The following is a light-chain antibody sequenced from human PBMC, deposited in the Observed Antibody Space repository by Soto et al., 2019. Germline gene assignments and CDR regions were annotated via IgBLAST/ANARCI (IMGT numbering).Light chain of an antibody. CDR3: CSYAGESSLV. CDR1: SGDVGRYNL. CDR2: EVN. V-gene: IGLV2-23*02. J-gene: IGLJ6*01. Sequence: QAASVSGSPGQSITISCTGTSGDVGRYNLVSWYQQYPGKAPKLLIYEVNKRPSGTSSRFSGSKSGYTASLTISGLQAEDEADYYCCSYAGESSLVFGSGTQLTVL.